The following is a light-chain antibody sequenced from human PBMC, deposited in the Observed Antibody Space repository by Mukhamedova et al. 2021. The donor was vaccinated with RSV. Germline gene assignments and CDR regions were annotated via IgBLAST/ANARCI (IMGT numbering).Light chain of an antibody. J-gene: IGLJ2*01. Sequence: GQRVTISCTGSSSNIGAGYDVHWYQQLPGTAPKLLIYGNSNRPSGVPDRFSGSKSGTSASLAITGLQAEDEADYYCQSYDSSQVV. V-gene: IGLV1-40*01. CDR1: SSNIGAGYD. CDR2: GNS. CDR3: QSYDSSQVV.